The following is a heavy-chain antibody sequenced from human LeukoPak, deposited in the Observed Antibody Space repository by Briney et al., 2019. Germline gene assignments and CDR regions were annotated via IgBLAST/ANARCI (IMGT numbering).Heavy chain of an antibody. Sequence: PGGSLRLSCAASGFTVNSYGVTWVRQAPGKGLEWVSSIIGGAPNTFYAEPVKGRFTVSRDIANNTVYLHMNGLRAADTAMYYCAKDRLPSAAVFRAGGPPHDALDIWGHGTLVTVSS. CDR1: GFTVNSYG. J-gene: IGHJ3*02. D-gene: IGHD3-10*02. V-gene: IGHV3-23*01. CDR3: AKDRLPSAAVFRAGGPPHDALDI. CDR2: IIGGAPNT.